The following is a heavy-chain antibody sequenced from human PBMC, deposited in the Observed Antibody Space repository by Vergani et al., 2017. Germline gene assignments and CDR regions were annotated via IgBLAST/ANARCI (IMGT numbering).Heavy chain of an antibody. D-gene: IGHD1-1*01. CDR1: EYSFGKYW. CDR2: IYPADSDT. J-gene: IGHJ4*02. CDR3: ARHTTYTDS. Sequence: EVELVQSGPEMRKPGESLKISCKGSEYSFGKYWIGWVRQMPGKGLEWMGIIYPADSDTRYSPPFQGQVTISADKSISTAFLQWDSLKASDTALYYCARHTTYTDSWGQGTLVTVSS. V-gene: IGHV5-51*01.